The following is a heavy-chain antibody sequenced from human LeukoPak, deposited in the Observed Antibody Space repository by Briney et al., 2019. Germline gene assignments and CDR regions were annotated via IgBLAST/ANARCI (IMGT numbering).Heavy chain of an antibody. Sequence: PGGTLRLSCAASGFTFSSYGMSWVRQAPGKGLEWVAFIRNDGTNKYYAESVKGRFTISRDNSKNTLYLQMNSLRAEDTAVYYCAKGTSYNWNDGWFDPWGNGILVTVSS. D-gene: IGHD1-20*01. CDR1: GFTFSSYG. J-gene: IGHJ5*02. CDR2: IRNDGTNK. V-gene: IGHV3-30*02. CDR3: AKGTSYNWNDGWFDP.